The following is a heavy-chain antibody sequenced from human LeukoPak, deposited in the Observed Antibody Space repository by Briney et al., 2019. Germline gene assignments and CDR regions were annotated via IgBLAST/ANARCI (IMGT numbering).Heavy chain of an antibody. CDR2: IIPIFGTA. CDR1: GGTFSSYA. D-gene: IGHD4-23*01. CDR3: ATPMGDYGGYSPFDY. J-gene: IGHJ4*02. V-gene: IGHV1-69*05. Sequence: SVKVSCKASGGTFSSYAISWVRQAPGQGLEWMGRIIPIFGTANYAQKFQGRVTITTDESTSTAYMELSSLRSEDTAVYYCATPMGDYGGYSPFDYWGQGTLVTVSS.